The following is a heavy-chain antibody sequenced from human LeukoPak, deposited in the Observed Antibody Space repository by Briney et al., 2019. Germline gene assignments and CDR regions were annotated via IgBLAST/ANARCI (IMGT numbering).Heavy chain of an antibody. D-gene: IGHD3-9*01. CDR3: ASAVTGYDILTGYYIHGMDV. J-gene: IGHJ6*02. CDR2: ISAYNGNT. V-gene: IGHV1-18*01. CDR1: GYTFTSYG. Sequence: ASVTVSCKASGYTFTSYGCSWVRQAPGQGLEWVGWISAYNGNTNYAQKLQGRVTMTTDTSTSTAYMELRSLRSDDTAGYYCASAVTGYDILTGYYIHGMDVWGQGTTVTVSS.